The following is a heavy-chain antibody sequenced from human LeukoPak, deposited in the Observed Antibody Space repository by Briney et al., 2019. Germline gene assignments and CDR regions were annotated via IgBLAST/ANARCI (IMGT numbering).Heavy chain of an antibody. V-gene: IGHV4-59*08. CDR3: ARKVRYLATIRYYYYMDV. J-gene: IGHJ6*03. D-gene: IGHD5-12*01. Sequence: SETLSLTCTVSGGSISSYYWSWIRQPPGKGLEWIGYIYYSGSTNYNPSLKSRVTISVDTSKNQFSLKLSSVTAADTAVYYCARKVRYLATIRYYYYMDVWGKGTTVTVSS. CDR1: GGSISSYY. CDR2: IYYSGST.